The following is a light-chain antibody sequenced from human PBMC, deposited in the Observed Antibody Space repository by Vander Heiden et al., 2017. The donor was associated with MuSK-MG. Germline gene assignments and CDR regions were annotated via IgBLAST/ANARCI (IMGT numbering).Light chain of an antibody. V-gene: IGKV3-15*01. J-gene: IGKJ4*01. Sequence: ETVMTQSPVTLSVSPGERATLSCRASQSVASDLAWFQQKPGQAPRLIIFSASTRAAGVPARFRGSGSGTEFTLTISSRQSEDFAVYYCQQDNNWPPLTFGGGTKVEIK. CDR2: SAS. CDR3: QQDNNWPPLT. CDR1: QSVASD.